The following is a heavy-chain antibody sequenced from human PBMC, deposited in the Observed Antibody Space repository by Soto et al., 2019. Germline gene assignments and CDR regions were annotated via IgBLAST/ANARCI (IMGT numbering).Heavy chain of an antibody. CDR1: GVTCSTYA. CDR3: AKDRGVATNHGPYGMGV. D-gene: IGHD5-12*01. CDR2: ISGSGGST. J-gene: IGHJ6*02. V-gene: IGHV3-23*01. Sequence: LRLSCAACGVTCSTYARSGVRQARGKGLEWVSAISGSGGSTYYADSVKGRFTISTDNDKNTLSLQMNSLRGEDTAVYYCAKDRGVATNHGPYGMGVWGQGTTVTVSS.